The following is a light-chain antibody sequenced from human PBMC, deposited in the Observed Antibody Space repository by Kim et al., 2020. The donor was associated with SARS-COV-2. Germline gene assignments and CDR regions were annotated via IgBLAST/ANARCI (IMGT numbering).Light chain of an antibody. CDR3: CSYAGTYTWV. Sequence: GQSVTISCTGTSSDVGGYDYVSWYQQYPDKAPQLIIYDVNERPSGVPDRFSGSKSGNTASLTISGLQAEDEADYYCCSYAGTYTWVFGGGTKLTVL. J-gene: IGLJ3*02. CDR2: DVN. V-gene: IGLV2-11*03. CDR1: SSDVGGYDY.